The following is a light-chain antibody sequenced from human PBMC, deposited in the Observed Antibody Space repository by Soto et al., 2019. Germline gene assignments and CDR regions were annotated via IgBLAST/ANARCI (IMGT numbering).Light chain of an antibody. CDR1: QSVSGN. Sequence: EIVMTQSPATLSVSPGERATLSCRASQSVSGNLAWYQQKPGQAPRLLVYGASTRANGIPTRFSGSGSGTEFTLTISSLQSEDFAVYYCQQYNNWPPAFGQGTKVEIK. J-gene: IGKJ1*01. V-gene: IGKV3-15*01. CDR2: GAS. CDR3: QQYNNWPPA.